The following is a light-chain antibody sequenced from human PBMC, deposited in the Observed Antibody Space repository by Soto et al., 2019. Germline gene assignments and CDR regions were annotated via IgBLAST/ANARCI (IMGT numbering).Light chain of an antibody. J-gene: IGLJ1*01. CDR2: DVT. CDR1: SSDVGGFDY. V-gene: IGLV2-14*03. Sequence: QPVLTQPASVSGSLGQSITISCTGTSSDVGGFDYVSWYQHQPGKAPKLIIYDVTSRPSGVSSHFSGSKSGNTASLTISGLLAEDEADYHCCSYTSSNTYVFGTGTKVTVL. CDR3: CSYTSSNTYV.